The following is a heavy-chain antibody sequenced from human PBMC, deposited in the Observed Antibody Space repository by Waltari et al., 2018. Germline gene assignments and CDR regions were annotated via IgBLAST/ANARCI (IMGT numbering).Heavy chain of an antibody. J-gene: IGHJ5*02. CDR1: GGSIGVHY. CDR2: IHSSGST. D-gene: IGHD2-2*01. Sequence: QVPLLESGPGLVKPSATLSLTCMVTGGSIGVHYWTWIRQSAGKGLEWIGGIHSSGSTDYNPSLKSRAAMSIDTSKNQFSLKLTSVTVADTAVYYCARPMWRTSWKMGEFDPWGQGTLVTVSS. V-gene: IGHV4-4*07. CDR3: ARPMWRTSWKMGEFDP.